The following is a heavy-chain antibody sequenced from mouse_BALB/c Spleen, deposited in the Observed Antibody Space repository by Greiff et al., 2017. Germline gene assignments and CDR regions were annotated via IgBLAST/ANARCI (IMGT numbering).Heavy chain of an antibody. J-gene: IGHJ2*01. V-gene: IGHV5-9-4*01. CDR1: GFTFSSYA. CDR3: ARRGYRAFDY. D-gene: IGHD3-3*01. Sequence: EVQGVESGGGLVKPGGSLKLSCAASGFTFSSYAMSWVRQSPEKRLEWVAEISSGGSYTYYPDTVTGRFTISRDNAKNTLYLEMSSLRSEDTAMYYCARRGYRAFDYWGQGTTLTVSS. CDR2: ISSGGSYT.